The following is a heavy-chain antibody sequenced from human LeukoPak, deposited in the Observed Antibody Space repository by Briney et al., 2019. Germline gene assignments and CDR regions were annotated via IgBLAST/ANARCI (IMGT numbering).Heavy chain of an antibody. D-gene: IGHD3-9*01. CDR3: ARGDNYFDY. Sequence: GGSLRLSCAASGFTFSSYYMNWVRQAPGKGRDWVASISISGHYINYADSVKGRFTISRDNAKNSLYLQVSSLRAEDTGVYYCARGDNYFDYWGQGTLVTVSS. J-gene: IGHJ4*02. CDR2: ISISGHYI. V-gene: IGHV3-21*01. CDR1: GFTFSSYY.